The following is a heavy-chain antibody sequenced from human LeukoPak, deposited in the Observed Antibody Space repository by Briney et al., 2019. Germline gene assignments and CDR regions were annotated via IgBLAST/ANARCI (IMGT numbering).Heavy chain of an antibody. V-gene: IGHV4-34*01. CDR1: GGSFSGYY. Sequence: QSSETLSLTCAVYGGSFSGYYWSWIRQPPGKGLEWIGEINHSGSTNYNPSLKSRVTISVDTSKNQFSLKLSSVTAADTAVYYCARRRGSSGFDYWGQGTLVTVSS. J-gene: IGHJ4*02. CDR3: ARRRGSSGFDY. D-gene: IGHD3-22*01. CDR2: INHSGST.